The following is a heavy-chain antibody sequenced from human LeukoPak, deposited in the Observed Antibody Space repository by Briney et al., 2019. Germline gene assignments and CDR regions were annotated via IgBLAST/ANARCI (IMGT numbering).Heavy chain of an antibody. V-gene: IGHV3-23*01. D-gene: IGHD3-10*02. J-gene: IGHJ4*02. CDR1: GFTFRSYA. CDR3: ATYVRGDFDY. Sequence: GGSLRLSCATSGFTFRSYAMSWVRPAPGRGLAGVSTVSGGGGSTWYADSVKGRFTISRDNSKNTVYLQMNSLRAEATAVYYCATYVRGDFDYWGQGTLVTVSS. CDR2: VSGGGGST.